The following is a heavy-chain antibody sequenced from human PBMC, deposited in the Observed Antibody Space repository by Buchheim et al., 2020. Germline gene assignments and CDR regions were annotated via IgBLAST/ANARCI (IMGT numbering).Heavy chain of an antibody. Sequence: QVQLQESGPGLVKPSQTLSLTCTVSGGSISSGDYYWSWIRQPPGKGLEWIGYIYYSGSTYYNPSLKRRVTIPFNTSKNPFSLKLSSVTAADTAVYYCAREKHYVWGSYRRYYFDYWGQGTL. CDR3: AREKHYVWGSYRRYYFDY. CDR1: GGSISSGDYY. D-gene: IGHD3-16*02. CDR2: IYYSGST. V-gene: IGHV4-30-4*01. J-gene: IGHJ4*02.